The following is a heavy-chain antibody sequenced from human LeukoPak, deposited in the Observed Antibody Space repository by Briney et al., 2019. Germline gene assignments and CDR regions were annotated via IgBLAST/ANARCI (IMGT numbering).Heavy chain of an antibody. Sequence: GGSLRLSCGASDFSFRTYSMIWARQTPGRGLEWISYISSGGGVTHSAESVKGRFSNTRDNAKNSLFLQMNRRKDEDTAVYCARVGVGDWGSVWDPWGQGGRVTVSS. V-gene: IGHV3-48*02. CDR1: DFSFRTYS. CDR2: ISSGGGVT. J-gene: IGHJ5*02. D-gene: IGHD3-16*01. CDR3: ARVGVGDWGSVWDP.